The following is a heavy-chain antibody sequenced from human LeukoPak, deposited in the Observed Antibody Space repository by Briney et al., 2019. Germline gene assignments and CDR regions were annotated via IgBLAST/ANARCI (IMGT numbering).Heavy chain of an antibody. CDR2: ISSSSSYI. J-gene: IGHJ4*02. CDR1: GFTFSSYS. D-gene: IGHD6-13*01. CDR3: ARDSGYSSSWYDY. V-gene: IGHV3-21*01. Sequence: GGSLRLSCAASGFTFSSYSMNWVRQAPGKGLEWVSSISSSSSYIYYADSVKGRLTISRDNAKNSLYLQMNSLRAEDTAVYYCARDSGYSSSWYDYWGQGTLVTVSS.